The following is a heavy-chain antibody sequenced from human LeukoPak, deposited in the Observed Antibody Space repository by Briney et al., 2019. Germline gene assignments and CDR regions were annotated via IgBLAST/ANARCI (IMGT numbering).Heavy chain of an antibody. V-gene: IGHV4-39*01. J-gene: IGHJ4*02. CDR3: ARQVGYCSGGSCYGYFDY. CDR1: GGSISSSSYY. CDR2: IYYSGST. Sequence: PSETLSLTCTVSGGSISSSSYYWGWIRQPPGKGLEWIGSIYYSGSTYYNPSLKSRVTISVDTSKNQFSLKLSSVTAADTAVYYCARQVGYCSGGSCYGYFDYWGQGTLVTVSS. D-gene: IGHD2-15*01.